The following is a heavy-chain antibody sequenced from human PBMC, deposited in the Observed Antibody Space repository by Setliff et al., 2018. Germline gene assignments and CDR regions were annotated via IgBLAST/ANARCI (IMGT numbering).Heavy chain of an antibody. D-gene: IGHD1-26*01. J-gene: IGHJ3*02. V-gene: IGHV3-21*04. Sequence: GGSLRLSCAASGFTFSSYSLNWVRQAPGKGLEWVSSISSSSSYIYYADSVQGRFTISRDNAKNSLYLQMNSPRAEDTAIYYCIRDWGEAGSTNALDIWGQGTVVTVSS. CDR3: IRDWGEAGSTNALDI. CDR1: GFTFSSYS. CDR2: ISSSSSYI.